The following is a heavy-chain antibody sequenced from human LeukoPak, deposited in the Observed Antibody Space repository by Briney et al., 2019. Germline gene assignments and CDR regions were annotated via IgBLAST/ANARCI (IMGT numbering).Heavy chain of an antibody. V-gene: IGHV4-38-2*02. CDR1: GYSISSGYY. CDR2: IYHSGST. D-gene: IGHD1-7*01. J-gene: IGHJ5*02. Sequence: SETLSLTCTVSGYSISSGYYWGWIRQPPGKGLEWIGSIYHSGSTYYNPFLKSRVTISVDTSKNQFSLKLSSVTAADTAVYYCARDLLTGTTLSNWFDPWGQGTLVTVSS. CDR3: ARDLLTGTTLSNWFDP.